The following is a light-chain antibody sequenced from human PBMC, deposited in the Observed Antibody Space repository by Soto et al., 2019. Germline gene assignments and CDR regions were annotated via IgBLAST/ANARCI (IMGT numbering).Light chain of an antibody. CDR2: EVS. CDR1: SSDVGSYNR. V-gene: IGLV2-18*01. J-gene: IGLJ1*01. Sequence: QSALTQPPSVSGSPGQSVTISCTGTSSDVGSYNRVSWYQQSPGTAPKLMIYEVSNRPSGVSDHFSGSKSGNTASLTISGLQAEDEADYYCSLYTSSSTFVFGTGTKLTVL. CDR3: SLYTSSSTFV.